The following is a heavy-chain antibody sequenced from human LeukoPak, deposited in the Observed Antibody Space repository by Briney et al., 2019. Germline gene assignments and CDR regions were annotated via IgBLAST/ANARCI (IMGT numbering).Heavy chain of an antibody. CDR3: ARGAGYSSGWYVP. D-gene: IGHD6-19*01. Sequence: SETLSLTCAVSGGSISSSNWWSWVRPPPGKGLEWIGEIYHSRSTNYNPSLKSRVTISVDKSKNQFSLKLSSVTAADTAVYYCARGAGYSSGWYVPWGQGTLVTVSS. CDR2: IYHSRST. J-gene: IGHJ4*02. V-gene: IGHV4-4*02. CDR1: GGSISSSNW.